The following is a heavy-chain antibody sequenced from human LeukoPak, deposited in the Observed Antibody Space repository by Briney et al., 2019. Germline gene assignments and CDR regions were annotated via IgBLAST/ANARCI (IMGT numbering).Heavy chain of an antibody. CDR1: GYTLTELS. J-gene: IGHJ4*02. D-gene: IGHD4-23*01. Sequence: ASVKVSCKVSGYTLTELSMHWVRQAHGKGLEWTGGFDPEDGETIYAQKFQGRVTMTEDTSTDTAYMELSSLRSEDTAVYYCATVSPGHDYGGPELDYWGQGTLVTVSS. CDR3: ATVSPGHDYGGPELDY. V-gene: IGHV1-24*01. CDR2: FDPEDGET.